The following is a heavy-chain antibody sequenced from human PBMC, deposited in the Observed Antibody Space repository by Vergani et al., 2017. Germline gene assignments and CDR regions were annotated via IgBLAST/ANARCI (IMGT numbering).Heavy chain of an antibody. Sequence: EVQLVESGGGLVQPGRSLRLSCAASGFTFDDYAMHWVRHAPGKGLEWVSGISWNSGSIGYADSVKGRFTISRDNAKNSLYLQMNSLRAEDTALYYCAKXIFTRYYDSSGYSSYYYYMDVWGKGTTVTVSS. J-gene: IGHJ6*03. V-gene: IGHV3-9*01. CDR2: ISWNSGSI. CDR1: GFTFDDYA. D-gene: IGHD3-22*01. CDR3: AKXIFTRYYDSSGYSSYYYYMDV.